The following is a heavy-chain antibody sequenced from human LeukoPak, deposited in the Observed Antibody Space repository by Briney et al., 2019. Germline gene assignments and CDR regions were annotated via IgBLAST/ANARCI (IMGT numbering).Heavy chain of an antibody. D-gene: IGHD3-9*01. J-gene: IGHJ3*02. CDR3: AREGSGDILTGHGAFDI. CDR2: IYHSGST. Sequence: SETLSLTCAVSGGSISSGGYSWSWIRQPPGKGLEWIGYIYHSGSTYYNPSLKSRVPISVDRSKNQFSLKKSSVTAADTAVYYCAREGSGDILTGHGAFDIWGQGTMVAVSS. CDR1: GGSISSGGYS. V-gene: IGHV4-30-2*01.